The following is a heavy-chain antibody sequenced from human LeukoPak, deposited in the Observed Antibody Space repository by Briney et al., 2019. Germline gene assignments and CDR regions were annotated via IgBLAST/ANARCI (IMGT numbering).Heavy chain of an antibody. J-gene: IGHJ4*02. V-gene: IGHV3-23*01. CDR3: AKAGHYGSGSYYSDY. D-gene: IGHD3-10*01. CDR1: GFSFSSFA. CDR2: ISGSGGGT. Sequence: PGGSLRLSCAASGFSFSSFAMSWVRQAPGKGLEWVAIISGSGGGTYYADSVKGRFTVSRDNSKNTLYLQMSSLRAGDTAVYYCAKAGHYGSGSYYSDYWGRGTLVTVSP.